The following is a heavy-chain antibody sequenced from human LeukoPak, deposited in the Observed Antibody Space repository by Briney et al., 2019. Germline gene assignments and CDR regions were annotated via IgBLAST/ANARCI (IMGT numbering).Heavy chain of an antibody. V-gene: IGHV1-8*01. Sequence: ASVKVSCKASGYTFTSYDINWVRQATGQGLEWMGWMNPNSGNTGYAQKFQGRATMTRNTSISTAYMELSSLRSEDTAVYYCARGRYGSGSYSSDYWGQGTLVTVSS. CDR1: GYTFTSYD. CDR3: ARGRYGSGSYSSDY. CDR2: MNPNSGNT. D-gene: IGHD3-10*01. J-gene: IGHJ4*02.